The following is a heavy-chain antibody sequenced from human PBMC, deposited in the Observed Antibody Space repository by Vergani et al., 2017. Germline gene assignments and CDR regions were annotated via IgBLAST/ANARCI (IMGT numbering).Heavy chain of an antibody. Sequence: QVQLVQSGAEVKKPGSSVKVSCKASGGTFSSYAISWVRQAPGQGLEWMGGIIPIFGTANYAQKFQGRVTITADESTSTAYMELSSLRSEETAVYYCARGVIVPAALGPNYYDYYMDVWGKGTTVTVSS. CDR3: ARGVIVPAALGPNYYDYYMDV. J-gene: IGHJ6*03. V-gene: IGHV1-69*13. CDR2: IIPIFGTA. D-gene: IGHD2-2*01. CDR1: GGTFSSYA.